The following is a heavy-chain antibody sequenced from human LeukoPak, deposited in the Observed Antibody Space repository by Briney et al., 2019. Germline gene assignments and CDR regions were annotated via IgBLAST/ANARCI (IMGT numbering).Heavy chain of an antibody. CDR3: AARETGYYDFWSGYYNNWFDP. CDR2: IVVGSGNT. Sequence: ASVKVSCKASGFTFTSSAVQWVRQARGQRVEWIGWIVVGSGNTNYAQKFQERVTITRDMSTSTAYMELSSLRSEDTAVYYCAARETGYYDFWSGYYNNWFDPWGQGTLVTVSS. CDR1: GFTFTSSA. D-gene: IGHD3-3*01. V-gene: IGHV1-58*01. J-gene: IGHJ5*02.